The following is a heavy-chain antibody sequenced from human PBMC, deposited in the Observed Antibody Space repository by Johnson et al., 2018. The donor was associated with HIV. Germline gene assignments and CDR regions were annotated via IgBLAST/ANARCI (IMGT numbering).Heavy chain of an antibody. CDR3: ARLSKGGFDAFDI. CDR1: GFTFSSCA. CDR2: ISYDGSNK. D-gene: IGHD5/OR15-5a*01. V-gene: IGHV3-30-3*01. Sequence: QVQLVESGGGVVQPGGSLRLSCAASGFTFSSCAMDWVRQAPGKGLEWVAVISYDGSNKYYADSVKGRFTISRDNSKNTLHLQMNSLRGEDTAVYYCARLSKGGFDAFDIWGQGTMVTVSS. J-gene: IGHJ3*02.